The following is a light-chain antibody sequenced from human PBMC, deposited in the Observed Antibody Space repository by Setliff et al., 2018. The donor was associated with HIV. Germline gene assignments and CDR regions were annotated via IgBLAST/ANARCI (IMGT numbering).Light chain of an antibody. Sequence: KSVTISCSGSSSNVGRDNVYWYQQVSGTAPKLLIYNDYLRPSGVPDRFSGSKSGTSASLAISGLRSEDEGDYYCAVWDDRLSAYVFGAGTKVTVL. J-gene: IGLJ1*01. CDR1: SSNVGRDN. CDR2: NDY. V-gene: IGLV1-47*01. CDR3: AVWDDRLSAYV.